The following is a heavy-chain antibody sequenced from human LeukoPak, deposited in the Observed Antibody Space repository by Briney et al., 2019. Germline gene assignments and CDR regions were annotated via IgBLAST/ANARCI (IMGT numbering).Heavy chain of an antibody. CDR1: GHNLATHY. D-gene: IGHD3-16*01. CDR2: IDPDDSYT. CDR3: ARRPGGVLADTDFFES. J-gene: IGHJ4*02. Sequence: GESVKISCKDSGHNLATHYINWVRQMPGKGLEWMGRIDPDDSYTNYRPAFQGHVTMSADKSSRTAYLQWSSLEASDTAMYYCARRPGGVLADTDFFESWGQGTLVIVSS. V-gene: IGHV5-10-1*01.